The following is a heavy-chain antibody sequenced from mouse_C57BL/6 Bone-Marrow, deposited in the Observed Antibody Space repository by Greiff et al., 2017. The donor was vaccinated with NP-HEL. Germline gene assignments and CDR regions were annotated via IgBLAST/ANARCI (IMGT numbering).Heavy chain of an antibody. CDR1: GYSFTDYN. CDR3: ARGSNYDWYYAMDY. J-gene: IGHJ4*01. Sequence: EVQLQQSGPELVQPGASVKISCKASGYSFTDYNMNWVKQSNGKSLEWIGVINPNYGTTSYNQKFKGKATLTVDQSSSTAYMQLNSLTSEDSAVYYCARGSNYDWYYAMDYWGQGTSVTVSS. D-gene: IGHD2-5*01. V-gene: IGHV1-39*01. CDR2: INPNYGTT.